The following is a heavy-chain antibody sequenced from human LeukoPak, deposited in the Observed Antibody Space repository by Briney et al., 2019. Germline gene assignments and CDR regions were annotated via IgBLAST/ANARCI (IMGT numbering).Heavy chain of an antibody. CDR3: ARAREDDYLSY. CDR1: ESTFTSHY. J-gene: IGHJ4*02. CDR2: INPSGVST. V-gene: IGHV1-46*01. Sequence: ASLKVSCKASESTFTSHYLHWVRQAPGQGLEWMGIINPSGVSTRYAQKFQGRVTITRDTSTSTVYMELSSLRSEDTAVYYCARAREDDYLSYWGQGTLVTVSS. D-gene: IGHD5-24*01.